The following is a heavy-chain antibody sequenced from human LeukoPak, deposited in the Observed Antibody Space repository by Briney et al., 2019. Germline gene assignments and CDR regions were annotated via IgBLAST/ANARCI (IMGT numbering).Heavy chain of an antibody. Sequence: PSETLSLTCTVSGGSISSSSYYWGWIRQPPGKGLEWIGSIYYSGSTYYNPSLKSRVTISVDTSKNRFSLKLSSVTAADTAVYYCARDPVQLGYNWFDPWGQGTLVTVSS. CDR1: GGSISSSSYY. V-gene: IGHV4-39*07. CDR2: IYYSGST. CDR3: ARDPVQLGYNWFDP. D-gene: IGHD1-1*01. J-gene: IGHJ5*02.